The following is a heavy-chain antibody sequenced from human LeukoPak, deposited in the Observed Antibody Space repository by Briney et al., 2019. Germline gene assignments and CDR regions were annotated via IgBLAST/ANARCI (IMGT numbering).Heavy chain of an antibody. Sequence: SETLSLTCAVYGGSFSGYYWSWIRQPPGKGLEWIGEINHSGSTNYNPSLKSRVTISVDTSKNQFSLKLSSVTVADTAVYYCARGSVVVVAATVFDYWGQGTLVTVSS. CDR3: ARGSVVVVAATVFDY. V-gene: IGHV4-34*01. J-gene: IGHJ4*02. CDR2: INHSGST. D-gene: IGHD2-15*01. CDR1: GGSFSGYY.